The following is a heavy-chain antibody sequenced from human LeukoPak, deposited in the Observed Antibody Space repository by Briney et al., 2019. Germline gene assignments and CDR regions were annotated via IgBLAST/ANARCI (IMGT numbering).Heavy chain of an antibody. Sequence: PSETLSLSCAVSGGSISSHYWSWIRQPPGKGLEWIGNIYYSGSTNYNPSLKSRVTISVDTSKNQFSLKLSSVTAADTAVYYCARRMYYYYGMDVWGQGTTVTVSS. V-gene: IGHV4-59*11. CDR1: GGSISSHY. CDR2: IYYSGST. CDR3: ARRMYYYYGMDV. J-gene: IGHJ6*02.